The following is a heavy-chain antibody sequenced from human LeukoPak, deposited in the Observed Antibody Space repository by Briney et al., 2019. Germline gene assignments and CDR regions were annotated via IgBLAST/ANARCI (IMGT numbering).Heavy chain of an antibody. CDR1: GFTFSSYA. Sequence: PGGSLRLSCAASGFTFSSYAMHWVRQAPGNGLEWVAVISYDGSNKYYADSVKGRFTISRDNSKNTLYLQMNSLRAEDTAVYYCARDLLGYSYGPFNDYWGQGTLVTVSS. J-gene: IGHJ4*02. CDR2: ISYDGSNK. V-gene: IGHV3-30-3*01. D-gene: IGHD5-18*01. CDR3: ARDLLGYSYGPFNDY.